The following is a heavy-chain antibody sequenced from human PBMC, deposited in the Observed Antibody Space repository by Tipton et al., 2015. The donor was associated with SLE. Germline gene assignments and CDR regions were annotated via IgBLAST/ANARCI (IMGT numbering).Heavy chain of an antibody. D-gene: IGHD2-8*02. V-gene: IGHV4-39*06. Sequence: TLSLTCTVSGGSISSSTYYWGWIRQPPGKGLEWVGSIYYTGTTYYTPSLKSRVTISVDTSKNQFALGLRSVTAADTAVYYCARPDYCAGGTCYLDWGQGILVTVSS. CDR3: ARPDYCAGGTCYLD. CDR2: IYYTGTT. J-gene: IGHJ4*02. CDR1: GGSISSSTYY.